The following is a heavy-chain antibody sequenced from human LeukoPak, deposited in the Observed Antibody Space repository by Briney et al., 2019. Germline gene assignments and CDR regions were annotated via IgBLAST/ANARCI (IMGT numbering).Heavy chain of an antibody. J-gene: IGHJ4*02. V-gene: IGHV1-18*01. CDR3: ARVNYDFWSGYYVY. Sequence: ASVKVSFKASGYTFTSYGISWVRQAPGQGIEWMGWISAYNGYTNYPQKLQGRVTMTTDTSTSTAYMELRSLRSDDTAVCYCARVNYDFWSGYYVYWGQGTLVTVSS. CDR1: GYTFTSYG. D-gene: IGHD3-3*01. CDR2: ISAYNGYT.